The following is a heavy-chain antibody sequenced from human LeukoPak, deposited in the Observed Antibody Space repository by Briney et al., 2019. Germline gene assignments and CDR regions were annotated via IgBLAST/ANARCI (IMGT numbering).Heavy chain of an antibody. CDR3: ARGGSYVHY. V-gene: IGHV3-48*03. Sequence: PGGSLRLSCTASGFTINSYEMNWVRQAPGKGLEWVSHINSGGSAIYYADSVKGRFTISRDNAKNSLYLQMNSLRADDTAVYYCARGGSYVHYWGQGTLVTVSS. J-gene: IGHJ4*02. CDR2: INSGGSAI. CDR1: GFTINSYE. D-gene: IGHD1-26*01.